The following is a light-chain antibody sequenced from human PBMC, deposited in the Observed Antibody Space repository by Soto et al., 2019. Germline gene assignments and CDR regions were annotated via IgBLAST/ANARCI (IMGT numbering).Light chain of an antibody. J-gene: IGKJ4*01. CDR2: GAS. CDR3: QQYSNWPSALT. Sequence: EIVMSQSPATLSVSPGERVTLSCRASQSVSNNLAWYQHKAGQAPRLLIYGASTRAPAIAARFGGSGSGTEFTLTISSLQSEDFAVYYCQQYSNWPSALTFGGGTKVEIK. CDR1: QSVSNN. V-gene: IGKV3-15*01.